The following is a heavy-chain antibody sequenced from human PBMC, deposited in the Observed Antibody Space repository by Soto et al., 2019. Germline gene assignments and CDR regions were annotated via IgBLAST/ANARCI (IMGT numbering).Heavy chain of an antibody. Sequence: CAVAGVSCSGRYMDWVRQAPGKGLEWVGRTRNKANSYTTEYAASVKGRFTISRDDSKNSLYLQMNSLKTEDTAVYYCKRAPLGSYSLEYWGQGTQVPVS. J-gene: IGHJ4*02. CDR2: TRNKANSYTT. CDR3: KRAPLGSYSLEY. CDR1: GVSCSGRY. V-gene: IGHV3-72*01.